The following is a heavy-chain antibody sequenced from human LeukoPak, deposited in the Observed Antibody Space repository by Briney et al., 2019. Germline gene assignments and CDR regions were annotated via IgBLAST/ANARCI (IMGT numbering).Heavy chain of an antibody. V-gene: IGHV4-4*07. CDR2: VYTSGTT. D-gene: IGHD3-10*01. J-gene: IGHJ5*02. Sequence: PSETLSLPCTVSGGSISGYYWSWFRQPAGKGLEWIGRVYTSGTTNYNPSLKSRVTMSIDTSKNQFSLKLTSVTAADTAVYYCARGFGHPWGQGTLVTVSS. CDR1: GGSISGYY. CDR3: ARGFGHP.